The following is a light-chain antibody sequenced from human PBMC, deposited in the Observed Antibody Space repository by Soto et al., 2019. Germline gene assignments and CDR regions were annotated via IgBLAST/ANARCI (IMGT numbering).Light chain of an antibody. CDR3: QHRGT. J-gene: IGKJ1*01. Sequence: VMTQSPASLSVSPGEGATLSCRASQSINNNLVWYQQKPGQAPRLLIYDASTRATGISARFIGSGSGTEFTLTISSLQSEDFAVYHCQHRGTFGQGTKVEIK. CDR1: QSINNN. V-gene: IGKV3-15*01. CDR2: DAS.